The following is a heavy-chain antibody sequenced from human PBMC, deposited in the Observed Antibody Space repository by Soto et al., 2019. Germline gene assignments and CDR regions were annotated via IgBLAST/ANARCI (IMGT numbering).Heavy chain of an antibody. J-gene: IGHJ6*03. V-gene: IGHV4-59*12. Sequence: SETLSLTCTVSGSSISSYYWSWIRQPPGKGLEWIGYIYYSGSTNYNPSLKSRVTISVDTSKNQFSLKLSSVTAADTAVYYCERDWRYYYMDVWGKGTTVTVSS. CDR3: ERDWRYYYMDV. CDR1: GSSISSYY. CDR2: IYYSGST.